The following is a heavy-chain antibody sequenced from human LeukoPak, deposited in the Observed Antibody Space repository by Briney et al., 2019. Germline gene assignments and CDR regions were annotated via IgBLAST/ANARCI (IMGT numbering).Heavy chain of an antibody. CDR3: ARDGRMNNSLRYFDPGDY. CDR2: IIPIFGTA. J-gene: IGHJ4*02. D-gene: IGHD3-9*01. V-gene: IGHV1-69*13. Sequence: ASVKVSCKASGGTFSSYAISWVRQAPGQGLEWMGGIIPIFGTANYAQKFQGRVTITADEPTSTAYMELRSLRSDDTAVYYCARDGRMNNSLRYFDPGDYWGQGTLVTVSS. CDR1: GGTFSSYA.